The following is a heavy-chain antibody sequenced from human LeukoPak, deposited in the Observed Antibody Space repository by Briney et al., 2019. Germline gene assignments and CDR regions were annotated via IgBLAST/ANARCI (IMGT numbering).Heavy chain of an antibody. V-gene: IGHV1-2*02. Sequence: ATVKVSCKASGYTFTDYYLHWMRQAPGQGPEWLAWISPKSGGTNFAQKFQGRVTLTSDTSIGTAFMELTRLRSDDTAVYYCARGRDSGSRTYYFDLWGQGTLVTVS. D-gene: IGHD1-26*01. CDR1: GYTFTDYY. J-gene: IGHJ4*02. CDR2: ISPKSGGT. CDR3: ARGRDSGSRTYYFDL.